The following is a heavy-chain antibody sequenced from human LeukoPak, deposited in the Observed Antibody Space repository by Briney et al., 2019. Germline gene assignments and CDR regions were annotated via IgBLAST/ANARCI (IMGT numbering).Heavy chain of an antibody. V-gene: IGHV3-23*01. CDR1: GFSLSSCA. CDR3: AKEFRGGWPFDY. CDR2: IGGSGDKT. Sequence: GGSLRLSCTVSGFSLSSCAMSWVRQAPGKGLEWVSGIGGSGDKTYYADSVKGRFTISRDNSKNTLYLQMNSLRAEDTAVYYCAKEFRGGWPFDYWGQGTLVTVSS. D-gene: IGHD6-19*01. J-gene: IGHJ4*02.